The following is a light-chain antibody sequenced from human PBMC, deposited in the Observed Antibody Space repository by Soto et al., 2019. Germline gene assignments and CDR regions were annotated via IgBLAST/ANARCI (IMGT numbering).Light chain of an antibody. J-gene: IGKJ3*01. CDR1: ESVASPT. V-gene: IGKV3-20*01. Sequence: EVVLTQSPATLSLSPGEAATLSCRASESVASPTLAWSQQKPGQAPRLLFYSASRRATGVPDRFSGSGSGTDFTLTISRLEPEDFAVYYCQQYGSSPRTFGPGTKVDIK. CDR3: QQYGSSPRT. CDR2: SAS.